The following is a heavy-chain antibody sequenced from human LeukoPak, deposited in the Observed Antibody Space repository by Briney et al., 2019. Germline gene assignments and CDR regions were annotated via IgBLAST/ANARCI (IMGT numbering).Heavy chain of an antibody. CDR2: ISGGGGYT. J-gene: IGHJ3*02. CDR1: GLTFSIHS. V-gene: IGHV3-21*01. Sequence: FTSAASGLTFSIHSMNWVRQAPGKGLEWVSSISGGGGYTHYADSVKGRFNISRDNAKNSLYLQLNSLRAEDTAVYFCARTFYDSNGPLLFDAFGIWGQGTMVTVSS. D-gene: IGHD3-22*01. CDR3: ARTFYDSNGPLLFDAFGI.